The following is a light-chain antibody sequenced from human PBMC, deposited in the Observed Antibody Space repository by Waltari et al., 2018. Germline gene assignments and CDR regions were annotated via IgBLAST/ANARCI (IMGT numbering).Light chain of an antibody. CDR2: KAS. Sequence: DIQMTQSPSTLPASVEARVTITCRASQSISSWLAWYQQKPGKAPKLLFYKASSLESGVPSRFSGSGSGTEFTLTISSLQPDDFATYYCQQYNSYSWTFGQGTKVEIK. CDR3: QQYNSYSWT. V-gene: IGKV1-5*03. J-gene: IGKJ1*01. CDR1: QSISSW.